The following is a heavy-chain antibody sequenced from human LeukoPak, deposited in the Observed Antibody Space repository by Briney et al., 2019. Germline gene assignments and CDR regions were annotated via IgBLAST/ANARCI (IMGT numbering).Heavy chain of an antibody. J-gene: IGHJ5*02. V-gene: IGHV3-64D*06. CDR1: GCTFSSYA. D-gene: IGHD5-24*01. CDR2: ISSNGGST. CDR3: VKGDGYNPPVGP. Sequence: GGSLRLSCSASGCTFSSYAMHWVRQAPGKGLEYVSAISSNGGSTYYADSVKGRFTISRDNSKNTLYLQMSSLRAEDTAVYYCVKGDGYNPPVGPWGQGTLVTVSS.